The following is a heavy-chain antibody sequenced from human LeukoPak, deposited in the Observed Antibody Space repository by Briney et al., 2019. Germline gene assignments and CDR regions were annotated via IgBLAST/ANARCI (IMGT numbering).Heavy chain of an antibody. D-gene: IGHD3-10*01. CDR2: IYSGGNT. Sequence: GGSLRLSCAASEFTVDNNYMTWVRQAPGRGLEWVSMIYSGGNTYYTDSVKGRFTISRDNSRNTLYLQMNSLRVDDTPVYYCAAYGLGSFIYGMDVWGQGTTVTVSS. J-gene: IGHJ6*02. V-gene: IGHV3-53*01. CDR1: EFTVDNNY. CDR3: AAYGLGSFIYGMDV.